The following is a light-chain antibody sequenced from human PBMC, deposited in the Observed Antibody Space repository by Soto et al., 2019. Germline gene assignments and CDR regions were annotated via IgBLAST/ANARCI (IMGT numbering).Light chain of an antibody. J-gene: IGKJ1*01. CDR1: QSVSSN. CDR3: QQYNNWPPWT. V-gene: IGKV3-15*01. Sequence: EIVMTQSPATLSVSPGERATLSCRASQSVSSNLAWYQQKPGQAPRLLMYGASTRATGIPARFSGSGSGTEFTHTISSLQSEDFAVYYCQQYNNWPPWTFGQGTKVDIK. CDR2: GAS.